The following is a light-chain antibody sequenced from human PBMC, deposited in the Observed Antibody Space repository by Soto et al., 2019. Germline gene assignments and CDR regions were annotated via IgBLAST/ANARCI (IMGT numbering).Light chain of an antibody. CDR3: QQRSDWPST. CDR2: DAS. V-gene: IGKV3-11*01. Sequence: EIVLTQSPATLSLSPGDRATLSCRASQTVSSYLAWYQQKPGQAPRLLIYDASGRATGIPARFSGSGSGTDFTLTITSLEPEDFAVYYCQQRSDWPSTFGGGTKVEIK. J-gene: IGKJ4*01. CDR1: QTVSSY.